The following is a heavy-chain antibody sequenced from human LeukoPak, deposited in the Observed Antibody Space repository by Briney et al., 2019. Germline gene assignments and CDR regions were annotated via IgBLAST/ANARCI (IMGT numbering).Heavy chain of an antibody. Sequence: PSETLSLTCAVYGGSFSGYYWSWIRQPPGKGLEWIGEINHSGSTNYNPSLTSRVTISVDTSKNQSSLTLSSVTAADTAVYYCARGRLTTIGNYYYYMDVWGKGTTVTVSS. CDR1: GGSFSGYY. D-gene: IGHD5-12*01. CDR3: ARGRLTTIGNYYYYMDV. J-gene: IGHJ6*03. CDR2: INHSGST. V-gene: IGHV4-34*01.